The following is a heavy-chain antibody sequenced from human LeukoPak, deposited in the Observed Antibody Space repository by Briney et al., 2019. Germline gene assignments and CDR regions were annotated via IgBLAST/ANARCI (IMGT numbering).Heavy chain of an antibody. V-gene: IGHV1-24*01. CDR2: FDPEDGET. CDR1: GYTLTELS. Sequence: ASVKVSCKVSGYTLTELSMHWVRQAPGKGPEWMGGFDPEDGETIYAQKFQGRVTMTEDTSTDTAYMELSSLRSEDTAVYYCATCLRWCMLELIYSWGQGTLVTVSS. J-gene: IGHJ4*02. CDR3: ATCLRWCMLELIYS. D-gene: IGHD2-8*01.